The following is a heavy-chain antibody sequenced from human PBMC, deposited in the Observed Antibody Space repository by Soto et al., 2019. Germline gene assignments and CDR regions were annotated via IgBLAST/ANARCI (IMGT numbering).Heavy chain of an antibody. CDR2: IIPVFGSV. Sequence: QVQLEQSGAEVKKPGSSVKVSCKASGGTFHRYSISWVRQAPGQGLEWMGGIIPVFGSVNYAQKFQGRVTITADASTTTAYMELSRLRAEDTAVYYCARASEDSSSSGVFHPWGQGTLVTVSP. D-gene: IGHD3-22*01. CDR1: GGTFHRYS. J-gene: IGHJ5*02. V-gene: IGHV1-69*01. CDR3: ARASEDSSSSGVFHP.